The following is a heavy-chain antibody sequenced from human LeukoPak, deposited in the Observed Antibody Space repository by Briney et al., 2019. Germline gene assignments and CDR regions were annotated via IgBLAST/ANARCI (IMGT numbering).Heavy chain of an antibody. Sequence: GASVKVSCKASGYTFTYRYLHWVRQAPGQALEWMGWITPFNGNTNYAQKFQDRVTITRDRSMSTAYMELSSLRSEDTAMYYCAAAAAPKLAFDPWGQGTLVTVSS. J-gene: IGHJ5*02. CDR1: GYTFTYRY. D-gene: IGHD6-13*01. CDR3: AAAAAPKLAFDP. CDR2: ITPFNGNT. V-gene: IGHV1-45*02.